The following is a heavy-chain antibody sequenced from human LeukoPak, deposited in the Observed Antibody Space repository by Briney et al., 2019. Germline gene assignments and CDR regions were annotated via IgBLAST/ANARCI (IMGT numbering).Heavy chain of an antibody. CDR3: ARGFRGDNFDY. CDR1: GYSISSAYY. Sequence: SETLSLTCSVSGYSISSAYYWGWIRQPPGKGLEWIGTMYHSGSTNYNPSLKSRVTISVDTSKNQFSLKLSAVTAADTAVYFCARGFRGDNFDYWGQGTLVTVSS. D-gene: IGHD7-27*01. J-gene: IGHJ4*02. V-gene: IGHV4-38-2*02. CDR2: MYHSGST.